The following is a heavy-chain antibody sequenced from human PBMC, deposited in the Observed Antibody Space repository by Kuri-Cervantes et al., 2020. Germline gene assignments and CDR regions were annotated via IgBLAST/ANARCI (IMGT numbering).Heavy chain of an antibody. CDR3: ARDLFLSTSNWFDP. CDR2: IYHSGST. V-gene: IGHV4-38-2*02. D-gene: IGHD6-6*01. CDR1: GYSISSGYY. J-gene: IGHJ5*02. Sequence: GSLRLSRAVSGYSISSGYYWGWIRQPPGKGLEWIGTIYHSGSTYYNPSLKSRVTISVDTSKNQFSLRLSSVTAADTAVYYCARDLFLSTSNWFDPWGQGTLVTVSS.